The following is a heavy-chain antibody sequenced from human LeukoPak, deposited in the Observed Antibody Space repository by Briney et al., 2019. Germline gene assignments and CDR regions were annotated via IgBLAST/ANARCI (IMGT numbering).Heavy chain of an antibody. CDR3: AKDRFRSGSFFDY. J-gene: IGHJ4*02. V-gene: IGHV3-30-3*01. CDR1: GFTFSSYA. D-gene: IGHD1-26*01. CDR2: ISYDGSNK. Sequence: GGSLRLSCAASGFTFSSYAMHWVRQAPGKGLEWVAVISYDGSNKYYADSVKGRFTISRDNSKNTLYLQMNSLRAEDAAVYYCAKDRFRSGSFFDYWGQGTLVTVSS.